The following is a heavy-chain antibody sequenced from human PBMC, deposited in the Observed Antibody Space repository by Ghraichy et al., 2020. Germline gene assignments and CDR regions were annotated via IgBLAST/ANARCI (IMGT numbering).Heavy chain of an antibody. CDR2: IYYSGST. J-gene: IGHJ6*02. CDR3: ARVQAVAGGMDV. V-gene: IGHV4-59*01. CDR1: GGSISSYY. Sequence: GSLSLTCTVSGGSISSYYWSWIRQPPGKGLEWIGYIYYSGSTNYNPSLKSRVTISVDTSKNQFSLKLSSVTAADTAVYYCARVQAVAGGMDVWGQGTTVTVSS. D-gene: IGHD6-19*01.